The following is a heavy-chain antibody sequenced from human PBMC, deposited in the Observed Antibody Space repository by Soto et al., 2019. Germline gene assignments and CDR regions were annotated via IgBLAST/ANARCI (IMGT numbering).Heavy chain of an antibody. CDR3: AREWYGDSNYYYYYGMDV. V-gene: IGHV3-48*02. CDR2: ISSSSSTI. J-gene: IGHJ6*02. CDR1: GFTFSSYS. Sequence: PGGSLRLSCAASGFTFSSYSMNWVRQAPGKGLEWVSYISSSSSTIYYADSVKGRFTISRDNAKNSLYLQMNSLRDEDTAVYYCAREWYGDSNYYYYYGMDVWGQGTTVTVSS. D-gene: IGHD4-17*01.